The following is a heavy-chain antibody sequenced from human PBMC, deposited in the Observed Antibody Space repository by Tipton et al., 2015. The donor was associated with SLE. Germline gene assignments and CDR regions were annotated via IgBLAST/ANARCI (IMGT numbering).Heavy chain of an antibody. V-gene: IGHV3-30*04. CDR3: ARLVYDFWPGDN. Sequence: SLRLSCAASGFTFSNYAMHWVRQAPGKGLEWVAVISYDGSNKYYADSVKGRFTISRDNSKNTLYLQMNSLRPEDTAVYYCARLVYDFWPGDNWGQGTLVFVSS. CDR1: GFTFSNYA. CDR2: ISYDGSNK. J-gene: IGHJ4*02. D-gene: IGHD3-3*01.